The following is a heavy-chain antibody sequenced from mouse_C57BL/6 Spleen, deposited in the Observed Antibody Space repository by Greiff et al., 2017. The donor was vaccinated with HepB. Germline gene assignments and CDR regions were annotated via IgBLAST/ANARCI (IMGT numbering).Heavy chain of an antibody. CDR1: GYTFTSYD. Sequence: VKLLESGPELVKPGASVKLSCKASGYTFTSYDINWVKQRPGQGLEWIGWIYPRDGSTKYNEKFKGKATLTVDTSSSTAYMELHSLTSEDSAVYFCAREGIRNFDYWGQGTTLTVSS. J-gene: IGHJ2*01. CDR3: AREGIRNFDY. V-gene: IGHV1-85*01. CDR2: IYPRDGST.